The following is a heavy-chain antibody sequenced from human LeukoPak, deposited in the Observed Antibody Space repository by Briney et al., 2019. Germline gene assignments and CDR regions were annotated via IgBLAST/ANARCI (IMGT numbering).Heavy chain of an antibody. J-gene: IGHJ4*02. CDR1: GGSISSYY. D-gene: IGHD3-10*01. CDR3: ARLYYYGSGSYRLFDY. CDR2: IYYSGST. Sequence: SETLSLTCTVSGGSISSYYWSWIRQPPGKGPEWIGYIYYSGSTNYNPSLKSRVTISVDTSKNQFSLKLSSVTAADTAVYYCARLYYYGSGSYRLFDYWGQGTLVTVSS. V-gene: IGHV4-59*01.